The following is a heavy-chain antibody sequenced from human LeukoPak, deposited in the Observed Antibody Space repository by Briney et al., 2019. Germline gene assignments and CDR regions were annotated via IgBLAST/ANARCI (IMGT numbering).Heavy chain of an antibody. Sequence: SQTLSLTCTVSGGSISSGSYYWSWIRQPAGTGLEWIGRIYTSGSTNYNPSLKSRVTISVDTSKNQFSLKLSSVTAADTAVYYCARGQYYYDSSGYYPFYYWGQGTLVTVSS. J-gene: IGHJ4*02. V-gene: IGHV4-61*02. CDR1: GGSISSGSYY. CDR3: ARGQYYYDSSGYYPFYY. D-gene: IGHD3-22*01. CDR2: IYTSGST.